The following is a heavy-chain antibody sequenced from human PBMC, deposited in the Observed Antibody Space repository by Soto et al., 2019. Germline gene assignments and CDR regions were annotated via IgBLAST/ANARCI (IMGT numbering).Heavy chain of an antibody. J-gene: IGHJ4*02. Sequence: SETLSLTCTVSGGSISNYYWSWIRQPPGKDLEWIGYFYSRGSTSYNPSLKSRVTISGDTSKNQFSLNLNSVTAADTAVYFCARYSDYFDYWGRGTLVTVSS. CDR1: GGSISNYY. D-gene: IGHD4-4*01. CDR3: ARYSDYFDY. CDR2: FYSRGST. V-gene: IGHV4-59*01.